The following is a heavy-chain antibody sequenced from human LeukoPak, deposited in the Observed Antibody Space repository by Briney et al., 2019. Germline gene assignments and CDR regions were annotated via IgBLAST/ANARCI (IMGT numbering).Heavy chain of an antibody. CDR3: ARDRPPYDYVWGSYRPPYFDY. D-gene: IGHD3-16*02. CDR1: GYTFTSYG. J-gene: IGHJ4*02. Sequence: GASVKVSCKASGYTFTSYGISLVRRAPGQGLEWMGWNSAYNGNTNYAQKLQGRVTMTTDTSTSTAYMELRSLRSDDTAVYYCARDRPPYDYVWGSYRPPYFDYWGQGTLVTVSS. V-gene: IGHV1-18*01. CDR2: NSAYNGNT.